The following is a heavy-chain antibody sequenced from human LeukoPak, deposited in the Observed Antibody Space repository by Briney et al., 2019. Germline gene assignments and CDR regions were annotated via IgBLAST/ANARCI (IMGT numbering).Heavy chain of an antibody. CDR3: ARASHSYAISGWVPFDY. V-gene: IGHV4-61*02. D-gene: IGHD3-22*01. CDR2: IYTSGST. Sequence: PSQTLSLTCTVSGNSISSGDYYWSWIRQPAGKGLEWIGRIYTSGSTTYNPSLKSRVTISGDTSENQFSLRLGSVTAADTAVYYSARASHSYAISGWVPFDYWGQGTLVTVSS. CDR1: GNSISSGDYY. J-gene: IGHJ4*02.